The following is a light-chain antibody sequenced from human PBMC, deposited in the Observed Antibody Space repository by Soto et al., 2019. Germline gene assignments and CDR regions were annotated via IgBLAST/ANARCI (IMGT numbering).Light chain of an antibody. CDR2: AAS. CDR3: QQSSGTPRT. J-gene: IGKJ1*01. V-gene: IGKV1-39*01. CDR1: QSISMY. Sequence: DLQMPQSPSSLSASVGDRVTITCRASQSISMYLNWYQQKPGKAPELLIYAASNLQSGVPSRFSANRSGTDYTLTISSLKPEDLGSYYCQQSSGTPRTFGQGTKVEI.